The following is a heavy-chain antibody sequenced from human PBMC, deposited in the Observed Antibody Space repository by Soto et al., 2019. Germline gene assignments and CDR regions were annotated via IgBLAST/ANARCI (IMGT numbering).Heavy chain of an antibody. Sequence: GGSLRLSCAASGFTFSSYSMNWVRQAPGKGLEWVSCISSSSSTIYYADSVKGRFTISRDNAKNSLYLQMNSLRAEDTAVYYCARDYSSYGPFDYWGQGTLVTVSS. J-gene: IGHJ4*02. CDR1: GFTFSSYS. D-gene: IGHD5-18*01. CDR3: ARDYSSYGPFDY. CDR2: ISSSSSTI. V-gene: IGHV3-48*01.